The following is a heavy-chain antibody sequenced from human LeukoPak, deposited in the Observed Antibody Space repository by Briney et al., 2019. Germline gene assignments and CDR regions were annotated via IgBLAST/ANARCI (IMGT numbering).Heavy chain of an antibody. CDR2: ISAYNGNT. Sequence: ASVKVSCKASGYTFTGYYMHWVRQAPGQGLEWMGWISAYNGNTNYAQKLQGRVTMTTDTSTSTAYMELGSLRSDDTAVYYCARDNQWELRPYYFDYWGQGTLVTVSS. V-gene: IGHV1-18*04. CDR3: ARDNQWELRPYYFDY. J-gene: IGHJ4*02. D-gene: IGHD1-26*01. CDR1: GYTFTGYY.